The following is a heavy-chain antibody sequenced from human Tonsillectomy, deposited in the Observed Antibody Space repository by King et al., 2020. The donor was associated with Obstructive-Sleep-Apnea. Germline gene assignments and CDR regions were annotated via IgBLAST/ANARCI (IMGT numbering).Heavy chain of an antibody. CDR2: IHYSGST. D-gene: IGHD4-11*01. V-gene: IGHV4-59*08. CDR1: GGSIKSYY. J-gene: IGHJ4*02. CDR3: ARLWSSSTGRVFDY. Sequence: QLQESGPGLVKPPETLSLTCTVSGGSIKSYYWSWIRQPPGKGLEWIGNIHYSGSTNYNPSLKSRVTISLDTSKNQLSLMLSSVTAADTALYYCARLWSSSTGRVFDYWGQGALVTVSS.